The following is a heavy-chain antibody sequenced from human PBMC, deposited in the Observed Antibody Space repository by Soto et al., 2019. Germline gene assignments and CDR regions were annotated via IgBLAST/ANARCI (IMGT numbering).Heavy chain of an antibody. Sequence: ASVKVSCKASGYTFTSYGISWVRQAPGQGLEWMGWISAYNGNTNYAQKLQGRVTMTTDTSTSTAYMELRSLRSDDTAVYYCARNYDFWSCPSDGMDVWGQGTTVTISS. D-gene: IGHD3-3*01. CDR3: ARNYDFWSCPSDGMDV. V-gene: IGHV1-18*01. CDR1: GYTFTSYG. J-gene: IGHJ6*02. CDR2: ISAYNGNT.